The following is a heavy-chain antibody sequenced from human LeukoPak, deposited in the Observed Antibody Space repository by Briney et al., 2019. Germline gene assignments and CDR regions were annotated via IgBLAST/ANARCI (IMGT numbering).Heavy chain of an antibody. Sequence: GGSLRLSCAASGFTFSSYWMSWVRQAPGKGLEWVANIKQDGSEKHYVDSVEGRFTISRDNAKKSLFLHMNSLRVEDTAVYYCARGSEYTSSTNYYFDYWGQGTLVTVSS. CDR3: ARGSEYTSSTNYYFDY. V-gene: IGHV3-7*01. CDR1: GFTFSSYW. D-gene: IGHD6-6*01. J-gene: IGHJ4*02. CDR2: IKQDGSEK.